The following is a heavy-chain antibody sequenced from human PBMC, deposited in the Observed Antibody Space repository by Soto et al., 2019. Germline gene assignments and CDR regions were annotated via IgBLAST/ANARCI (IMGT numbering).Heavy chain of an antibody. V-gene: IGHV1-69*01. CDR3: AEGGGVVTDLWYYFDY. J-gene: IGHJ4*02. D-gene: IGHD2-15*01. CDR2: IIPIFGTA. CDR1: GGTFSSYA. Sequence: QVQLVQSGAEVKKPGSSVKVSCKASGGTFSSYAISWVRQAPGQGLEWMGGIIPIFGTANSAKKSQGRVTITADESPNTAYLELSSLRSENTAAYYCAEGGGVVTDLWYYFDYWGQGTLVTVSS.